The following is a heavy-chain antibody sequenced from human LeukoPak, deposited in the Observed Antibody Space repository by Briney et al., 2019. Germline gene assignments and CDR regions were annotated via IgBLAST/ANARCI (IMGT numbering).Heavy chain of an antibody. CDR3: ARAALYYDASGWGSFDI. CDR1: GFTFDDHA. Sequence: GPSLRLSHAAYGFTFDDHAMYSVRHPRGKGMEWASGITWNGSRIGHADAVKGRSTISRDSANNSLYLQINSLRAEDTAWYYCARAALYYDASGWGSFDIGAQGTLVTVSS. V-gene: IGHV3-9*01. D-gene: IGHD3-22*01. J-gene: IGHJ3*02. CDR2: ITWNGSRI.